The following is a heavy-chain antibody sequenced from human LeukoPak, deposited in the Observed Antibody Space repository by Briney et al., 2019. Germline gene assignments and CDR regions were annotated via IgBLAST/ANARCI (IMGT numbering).Heavy chain of an antibody. CDR3: VRGMGVSMLYYFDY. CDR2: LYSDGTT. Sequence: ETLSLTCTVSGGSISSSSYYWGWIRQPPGKGLEWVSVLYSDGTTYYADSVKGRFTISRDNSKNTLYLQMNSLRAEDTAVYYCVRGMGVSMLYYFDYWGQGTLVTVSS. V-gene: IGHV3-66*02. J-gene: IGHJ4*02. CDR1: GGSISSSSYY. D-gene: IGHD3-10*01.